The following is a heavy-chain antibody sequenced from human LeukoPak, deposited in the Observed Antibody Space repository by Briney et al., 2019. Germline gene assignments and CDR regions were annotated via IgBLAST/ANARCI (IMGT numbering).Heavy chain of an antibody. Sequence: GGSLRLPCAASGFTFSNYGMNWVRQAPGKGLEWVSFTDTSGRYVYYGDSVKGRFTISRDNAKNLLFLQMNGLRAEDTALYYCARGRSITLLRGVAMSDGFDIWGQGAMVAASS. CDR1: GFTFSNYG. J-gene: IGHJ3*02. CDR2: TDTSGRYV. D-gene: IGHD3-10*01. CDR3: ARGRSITLLRGVAMSDGFDI. V-gene: IGHV3-21*06.